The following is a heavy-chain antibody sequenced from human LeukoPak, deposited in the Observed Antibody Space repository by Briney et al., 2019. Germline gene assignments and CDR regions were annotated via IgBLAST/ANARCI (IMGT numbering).Heavy chain of an antibody. V-gene: IGHV4-59*01. J-gene: IGHJ5*02. D-gene: IGHD5-18*01. Sequence: KPSETLSLTCTVSGGSISSYYWSWIRQPPGKGLEWIGYIYYSGSTNYNPSLKSRVTISVDTSKNQFSLKLSSVTTADTAVYYCARGGYSYGISWFDPWGQGTLVTVSS. CDR2: IYYSGST. CDR1: GGSISSYY. CDR3: ARGGYSYGISWFDP.